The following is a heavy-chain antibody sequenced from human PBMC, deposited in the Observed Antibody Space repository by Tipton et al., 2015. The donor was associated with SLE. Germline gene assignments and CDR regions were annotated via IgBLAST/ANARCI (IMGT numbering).Heavy chain of an antibody. V-gene: IGHV3-7*05. CDR1: GFTSSSYW. CDR3: ARDHPDY. J-gene: IGHJ4*02. CDR2: IKQDGSEK. Sequence: SLRLSCAASGFTSSSYWMSWVRQAPGKGLEWVANIKQDGSEKYYVDSVKGRFTISRDNAKNSLYLQMNSLRAEDTAVYYCARDHPDYWGQGTLVTVSS.